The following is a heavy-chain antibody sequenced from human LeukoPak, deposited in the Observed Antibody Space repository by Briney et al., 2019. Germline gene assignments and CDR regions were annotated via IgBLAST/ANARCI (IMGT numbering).Heavy chain of an antibody. CDR3: ARLDSGWYSNWFDP. CDR2: ISSSGSTI. J-gene: IGHJ5*02. Sequence: PGGSLRLSCAASGFTFSSYEMNWVRQAPGKGLEWVSYISSSGSTIYNADSVKGRFTISRDNAKNSLYLQMNSLRAEDTAVYYCARLDSGWYSNWFDPWGQGTLVTVSS. D-gene: IGHD6-19*01. V-gene: IGHV3-48*03. CDR1: GFTFSSYE.